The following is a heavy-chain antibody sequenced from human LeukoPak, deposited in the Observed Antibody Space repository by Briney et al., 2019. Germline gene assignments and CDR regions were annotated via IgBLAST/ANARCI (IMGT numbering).Heavy chain of an antibody. D-gene: IGHD6-19*01. CDR2: ISSGSSSI. CDR1: GFTFSSYS. J-gene: IGHJ5*02. V-gene: IGHV3-48*02. Sequence: GGSLRLSCAASGFTFSSYSMNWVRQAPGKGLEWASYISSGSSSIYYADSVKGRFTISRDNAKNSLYLQLNSLRDEDTAVYYCARVVAGIDWFDPWGQGTLVTVSS. CDR3: ARVVAGIDWFDP.